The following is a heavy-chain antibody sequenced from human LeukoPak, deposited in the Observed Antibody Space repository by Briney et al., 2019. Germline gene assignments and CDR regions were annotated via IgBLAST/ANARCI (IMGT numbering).Heavy chain of an antibody. CDR3: ARGRPHGNDY. J-gene: IGHJ4*02. CDR2: IASDGSST. D-gene: IGHD4-23*01. Sequence: GGSLRLSCAASGFTFSSYWMNWVRQAPGKGLVWVSRIASDGSSTTYADSVKGRFSISRDNAKNTLYLQTNSLRVEDTAVYYCARGRPHGNDYWGQGTLVTVSS. CDR1: GFTFSSYW. V-gene: IGHV3-74*01.